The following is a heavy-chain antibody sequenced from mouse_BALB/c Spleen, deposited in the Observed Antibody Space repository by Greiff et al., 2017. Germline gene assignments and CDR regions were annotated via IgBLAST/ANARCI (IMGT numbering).Heavy chain of an antibody. CDR3: ARDLYYGNYRYAMDY. CDR2: ISDGGSYT. J-gene: IGHJ4*01. D-gene: IGHD2-1*01. V-gene: IGHV5-4*02. CDR1: GFTFSDYY. Sequence: EVQGVESGGGLVKPGGSLKLSCAASGFTFSDYYMYWVRQTPEKRLEWVATISDGGSYTYYPDSVKGRFTISRDNAKNNLYLQMSSLKSEDTAMYYCARDLYYGNYRYAMDYWGQGTSVTVSS.